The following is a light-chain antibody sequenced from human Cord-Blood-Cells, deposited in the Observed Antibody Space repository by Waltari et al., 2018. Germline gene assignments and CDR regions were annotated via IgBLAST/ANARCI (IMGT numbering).Light chain of an antibody. J-gene: IGLJ3*02. Sequence: QSALTQPASVSGSPGQSIIISCPGTSSDVGSYNLVSWYQQHPGKAPKLMIYEGSKRPSGVSNRFSGSKSGNTASLTISGLQAEDEADYYCCSYAGSSTWVFGGGTKLTVL. CDR3: CSYAGSSTWV. CDR2: EGS. CDR1: SSDVGSYNL. V-gene: IGLV2-23*01.